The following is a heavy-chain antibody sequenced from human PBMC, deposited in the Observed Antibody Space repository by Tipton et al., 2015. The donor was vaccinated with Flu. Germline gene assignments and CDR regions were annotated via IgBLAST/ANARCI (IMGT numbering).Heavy chain of an antibody. D-gene: IGHD4-11*01. CDR1: GGSISSYY. CDR3: ARRDYSNYVSGPKNWFDP. J-gene: IGHJ5*02. Sequence: GLVKPSETLSLTCTVSGGSISSYYWSWIRQPAGKGLEWIGRIYTSGSTNYNPSLKSRVTMSVDTSKNQFSLKLSSVTAADTAVYYCARRDYSNYVSGPKNWFDPWGQGALVTVSS. V-gene: IGHV4-4*07. CDR2: IYTSGST.